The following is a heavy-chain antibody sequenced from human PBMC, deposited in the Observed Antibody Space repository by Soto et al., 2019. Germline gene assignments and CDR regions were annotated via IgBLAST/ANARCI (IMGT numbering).Heavy chain of an antibody. CDR2: IYYSGST. Sequence: PSATLSLTCTVSAGSSNSYYWSWIRQPPGKGLEWIGYIYYSGSTNYNPSLKSRVTISVDTSKNQFSLKLSSVTAADTAVYYCARRYGASFDYWGQGTLVTVSS. V-gene: IGHV4-59*01. J-gene: IGHJ4*02. D-gene: IGHD4-17*01. CDR3: ARRYGASFDY. CDR1: AGSSNSYY.